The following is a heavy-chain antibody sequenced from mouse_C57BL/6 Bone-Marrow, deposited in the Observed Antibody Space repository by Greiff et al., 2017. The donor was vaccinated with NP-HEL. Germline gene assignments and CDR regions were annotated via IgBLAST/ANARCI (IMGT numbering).Heavy chain of an antibody. CDR1: GYSITSGYY. Sequence: EVKLVESGPGLVKPSQSLSLTCSVTGYSITSGYYWNWIRQFPGNKLEWMGYISYDGSNNYNPSLKNRISITRDTSKNQFFLKLNSVTTEDTATYYCARGNYLYYFDYWGQGTTLTVSS. CDR2: ISYDGSN. V-gene: IGHV3-6*01. J-gene: IGHJ2*01. CDR3: ARGNYLYYFDY. D-gene: IGHD2-1*01.